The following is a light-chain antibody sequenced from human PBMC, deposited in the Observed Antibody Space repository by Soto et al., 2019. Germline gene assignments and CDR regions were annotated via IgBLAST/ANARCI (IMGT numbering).Light chain of an antibody. Sequence: QSVLTQPPSVSGAPGQRVTISCTGSSSNIGAGYDVYWYQQLPGTAPKLLIYGNSNRPSGVPDRFSGSKSGTSASLAITELQAEDEADYYCQSYDSSLRYVFGTGTKLTVL. V-gene: IGLV1-40*01. CDR2: GNS. CDR3: QSYDSSLRYV. J-gene: IGLJ1*01. CDR1: SSNIGAGYD.